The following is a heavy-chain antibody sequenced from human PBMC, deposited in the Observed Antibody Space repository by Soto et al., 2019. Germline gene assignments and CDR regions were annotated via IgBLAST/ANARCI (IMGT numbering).Heavy chain of an antibody. Sequence: GGSLRLSCSASGFTFSDYYMTWIRQAPGKGLEWVSYISSSGSSIYYADSVKGRLTISRDNAKNSLYLQMNSLRAEDTAVYYCARRAQPPDYWGQGTLVTVSS. D-gene: IGHD5-18*01. J-gene: IGHJ4*02. CDR1: GFTFSDYY. V-gene: IGHV3-11*01. CDR3: ARRAQPPDY. CDR2: ISSSGSSI.